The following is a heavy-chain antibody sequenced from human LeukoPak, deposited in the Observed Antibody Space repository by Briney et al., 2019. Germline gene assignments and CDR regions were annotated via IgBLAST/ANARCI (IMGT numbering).Heavy chain of an antibody. CDR2: IDTIGDTT. J-gene: IGHJ4*02. CDR1: GFTFSNYA. D-gene: IGHD6-19*01. Sequence: GGSLRLSCAASGFTFSNYAMTWARQAPGKGLEWVSTIDTIGDTTYYADSVKGRFTISRVNSKNTLYLQMNSLRAGDTAIYYCAKSVSGSSYDYWGQGTLVTVSS. V-gene: IGHV3-23*01. CDR3: AKSVSGSSYDY.